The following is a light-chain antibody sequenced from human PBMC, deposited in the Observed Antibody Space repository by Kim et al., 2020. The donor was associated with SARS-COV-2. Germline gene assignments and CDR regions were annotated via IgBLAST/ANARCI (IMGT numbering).Light chain of an antibody. CDR3: SSYARSSSYV. V-gene: IGLV2-14*04. J-gene: IGLJ1*01. CDR1: SSDVGAYKY. Sequence: GQSITVSCHGTSSDVGAYKYVSWYRQHPGKAPELMIFDVSGRPSGISSRFSGSRSGNTASLTISGLQAEDEADYYCSSYARSSSYVFGTGTKVTVL. CDR2: DVS.